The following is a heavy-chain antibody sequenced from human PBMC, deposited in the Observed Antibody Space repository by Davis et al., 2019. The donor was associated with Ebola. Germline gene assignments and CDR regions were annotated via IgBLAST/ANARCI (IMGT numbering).Heavy chain of an antibody. CDR1: GFTVSNNY. D-gene: IGHD6-13*01. J-gene: IGHJ4*02. CDR3: TSGYSSSHQGFNDY. V-gene: IGHV3-53*01. Sequence: GGSLRLSCAAPGFTVSNNYMSWVRQAPGKGLEWVSVIYGGGSTYYADSVRGRFTISRDNSKNTLYLQMNSLKTEDTAVYYCTSGYSSSHQGFNDYWGQGTLVTVSS. CDR2: IYGGGST.